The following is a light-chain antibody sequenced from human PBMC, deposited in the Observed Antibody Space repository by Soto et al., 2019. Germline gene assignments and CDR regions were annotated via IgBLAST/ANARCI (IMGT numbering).Light chain of an antibody. CDR3: NSQTTSGIRV. Sequence: QSALTQPASVSGSPGQSITISCTGTSTDVGDSNHVSWYQHHPGKAPKLIIYEVSYRPSGVSNRFSGSKSAYTALLTISGLQAEDEADYYCNSQTTSGIRVFGTGTKLTVL. CDR1: STDVGDSNH. J-gene: IGLJ1*01. CDR2: EVS. V-gene: IGLV2-14*01.